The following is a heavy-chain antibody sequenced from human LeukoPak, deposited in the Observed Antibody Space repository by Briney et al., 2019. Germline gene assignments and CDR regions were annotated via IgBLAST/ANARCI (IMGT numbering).Heavy chain of an antibody. V-gene: IGHV4-39*01. CDR3: SRQCALARPDTIYFLH. CDR2: IYYRGTT. J-gene: IGHJ1*01. D-gene: IGHD3-3*01. CDR1: GGSISSTSYY. Sequence: PSETLSLTCTVSGGSISSTSYYWGWIRQPPGKGLEWIGSIYYRGTTYYSPSLKSRVTISIDTSKNQFSLKLNSVTAPDTAVYYCSRQCALARPDTIYFLHWGQGTLVTVSS.